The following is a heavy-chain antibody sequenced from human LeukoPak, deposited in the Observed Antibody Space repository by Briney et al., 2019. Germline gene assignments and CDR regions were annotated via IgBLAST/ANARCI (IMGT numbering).Heavy chain of an antibody. CDR3: AKGCNSTSCPDAFDI. J-gene: IGHJ3*02. CDR1: GFTFSSYA. Sequence: PGGSLRLSCAASGFTFSSYAMSWVRQAPGKGLEWVSAISGSGGSTYYADSVKGRFTIFRDNSKNTLYLQMNSLRAEDTAVYYCAKGCNSTSCPDAFDIWGQGTMVTVSS. V-gene: IGHV3-23*01. D-gene: IGHD2-2*01. CDR2: ISGSGGST.